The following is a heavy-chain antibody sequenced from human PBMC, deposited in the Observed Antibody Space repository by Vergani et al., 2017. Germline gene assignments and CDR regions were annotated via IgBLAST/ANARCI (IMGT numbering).Heavy chain of an antibody. Sequence: QVQLVQSGAEVKKPGSSVKVSCKASGGTFSSYAISWVRQAPGQGLEWMGGIIPIFGTANYAQKFQGRVTITADESTSTAYMELSSLRAEDTAVYYSARDRTEPKYSSWSIADALDIWGAGTMVTVSS. J-gene: IGHJ3*02. CDR2: IIPIFGTA. D-gene: IGHD6-6*01. CDR3: ARDRTEPKYSSWSIADALDI. V-gene: IGHV1-69*01. CDR1: GGTFSSYA.